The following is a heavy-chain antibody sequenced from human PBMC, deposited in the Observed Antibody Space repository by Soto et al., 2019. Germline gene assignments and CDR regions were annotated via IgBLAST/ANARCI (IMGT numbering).Heavy chain of an antibody. CDR3: ARGAKGSGSYYPFDY. D-gene: IGHD3-10*01. J-gene: IGHJ4*02. V-gene: IGHV1-8*01. CDR1: AYPFSSYD. CDR2: MNPHSGNT. Sequence: QVQLVQSGAEVRKPGASVKVSCKASAYPFSSYDINWVRQATGQGLEWMGWMNPHSGNTGYAQKFQGRVTVTRNTSISTAYMELNSLGSEDTAVYYCARGAKGSGSYYPFDYWGQGTLVTVSS.